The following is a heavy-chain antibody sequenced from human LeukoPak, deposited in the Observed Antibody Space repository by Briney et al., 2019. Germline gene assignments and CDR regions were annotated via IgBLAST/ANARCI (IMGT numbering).Heavy chain of an antibody. J-gene: IGHJ4*02. D-gene: IGHD6-13*01. V-gene: IGHV1-2*02. CDR1: GYTFTSNY. CDR2: INPNSGGT. CDR3: ARDHSSSCQLFDY. Sequence: GASVKVSCKAFGYTFTSNYMHWVRQAPGQGLEWMGWINPNSGGTNYAQKLQGRVTMTTDTSTATAYMELRSLRSDDTAVYYCARDHSSSCQLFDYWGQGTLVTVSS.